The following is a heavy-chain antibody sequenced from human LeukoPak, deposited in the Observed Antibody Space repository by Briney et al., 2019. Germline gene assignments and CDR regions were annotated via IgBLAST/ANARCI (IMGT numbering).Heavy chain of an antibody. D-gene: IGHD6-13*01. Sequence: GGSLRLSCAASGFTFSSYAMHWVRQAPGKGLEWVAVISYDGSNKYYADSVKGRFTSSRDNSKNTLYLQMNSLRAEDTAVYYCAPFSSSWYRTDYWGQGTLVTVSS. V-gene: IGHV3-30-3*01. CDR3: APFSSSWYRTDY. J-gene: IGHJ4*02. CDR1: GFTFSSYA. CDR2: ISYDGSNK.